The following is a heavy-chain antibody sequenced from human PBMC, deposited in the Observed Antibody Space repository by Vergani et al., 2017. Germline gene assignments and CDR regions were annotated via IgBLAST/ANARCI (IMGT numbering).Heavy chain of an antibody. D-gene: IGHD6-19*01. CDR2: ISWNSGAV. CDR3: AKDLDRDSSGRFDF. CDR1: GITFWKFG. V-gene: IGHV3-9*01. J-gene: IGHJ4*02. Sequence: EVDLVESGGGLAQPGGSLRLSCEASGITFWKFGMHWVRQGPGKGLEWVSGISWNSGAVDYADSVRGRFTISRDNAKNSLFLEMTFLRAEDTAIYYCAKDLDRDSSGRFDFWGRGTLVTVSS.